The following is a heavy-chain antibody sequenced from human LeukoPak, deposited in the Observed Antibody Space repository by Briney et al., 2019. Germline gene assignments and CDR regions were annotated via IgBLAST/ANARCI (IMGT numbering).Heavy chain of an antibody. V-gene: IGHV1-2*02. CDR1: GYTFTGYY. Sequence: ASVKVSCKASGYTFTGYYMHWVRQAPGQGLEWMGWINPNSGGTNYAQKFQGSVTMPRDTSISTAYMELSRLRSDDTAVYYCARGPPGAKLSWFDPWGQGTLVTVSS. D-gene: IGHD3-10*01. CDR2: INPNSGGT. CDR3: ARGPPGAKLSWFDP. J-gene: IGHJ5*02.